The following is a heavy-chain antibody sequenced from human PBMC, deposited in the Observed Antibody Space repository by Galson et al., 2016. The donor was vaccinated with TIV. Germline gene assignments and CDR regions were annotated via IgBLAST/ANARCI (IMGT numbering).Heavy chain of an antibody. CDR1: GYFFNSYG. CDR3: VRKAGSGWYDY. CDR2: ISGYNGNA. J-gene: IGHJ4*02. D-gene: IGHD6-19*01. V-gene: IGHV1-18*01. Sequence: QSGAEVKKPGASVKVSCKASGYFFNSYGLTWLRQAPGQGLEWMGLISGYNGNANYAQKFQGRVTMTTDTSTSTSYLALRNLRSDDTAIYFCVRKAGSGWYDYWGQGTLVTVSS.